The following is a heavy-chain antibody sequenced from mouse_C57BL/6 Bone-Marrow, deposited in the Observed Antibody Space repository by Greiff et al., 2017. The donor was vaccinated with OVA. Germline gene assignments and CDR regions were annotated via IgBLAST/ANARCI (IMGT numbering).Heavy chain of an antibody. CDR2: INPGSGGT. J-gene: IGHJ4*01. D-gene: IGHD2-3*01. CDR1: GYAFTNYL. V-gene: IGHV1-54*01. Sequence: VKLQESGAELVRPGTSVKVSCKASGYAFTNYLIEWVKQRPGQGLEWIGMINPGSGGTNYNEKFKGKATLTADKSSSTAYMQLSSLTSEDSAVYFCARKGWFRGAMDYWGQGTSVTVSS. CDR3: ARKGWFRGAMDY.